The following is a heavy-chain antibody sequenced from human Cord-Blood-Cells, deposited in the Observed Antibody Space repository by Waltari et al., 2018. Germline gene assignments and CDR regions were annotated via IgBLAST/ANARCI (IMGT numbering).Heavy chain of an antibody. J-gene: IGHJ5*02. CDR3: ARAGYSSSWYWFDP. V-gene: IGHV1-69*06. CDR2: IIPIFGTA. D-gene: IGHD6-13*01. Sequence: QVQLVPSGAAVKKPGSSVKVSCKPSGGTFSSYAITWFRQPPGQGLEGMGGIIPIFGTANYAQKFQGRVTITADKSTSTAYMELSSLRSEDTAVYYCARAGYSSSWYWFDPWGQGTLVTVSS. CDR1: GGTFSSYA.